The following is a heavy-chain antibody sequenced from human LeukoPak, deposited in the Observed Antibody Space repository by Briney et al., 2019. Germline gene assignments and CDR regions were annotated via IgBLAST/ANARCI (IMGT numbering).Heavy chain of an antibody. CDR2: IFPGYSST. Sequence: GESLKISCKGSGYNFSNYWIGWVRQMPGKGLEWVGIIFPGYSSTRYSPSFRGQVTISADKSITTAYLQWSSLRASDTAMYYCARMIGLGEVSPYFDYWGQGSLVTVSS. CDR1: GYNFSNYW. V-gene: IGHV5-51*01. J-gene: IGHJ4*02. D-gene: IGHD3-16*02. CDR3: ARMIGLGEVSPYFDY.